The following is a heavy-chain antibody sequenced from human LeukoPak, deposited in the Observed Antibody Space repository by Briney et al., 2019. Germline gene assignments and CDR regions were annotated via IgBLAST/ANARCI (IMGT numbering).Heavy chain of an antibody. D-gene: IGHD4-11*01. CDR2: ISAYNGNT. CDR1: GYTFTSYG. J-gene: IGHJ5*02. CDR3: ARDAPPFQHSNYLGGRELNWFDP. Sequence: ASVKVSCKASGYTFTSYGISWVRQAPGQGLEWIGWISAYNGNTNYAQKLQGRVTMTTDTSTSTAYMELRSLRSDDTAVYYCARDAPPFQHSNYLGGRELNWFDPWGQGTLVTVSS. V-gene: IGHV1-18*01.